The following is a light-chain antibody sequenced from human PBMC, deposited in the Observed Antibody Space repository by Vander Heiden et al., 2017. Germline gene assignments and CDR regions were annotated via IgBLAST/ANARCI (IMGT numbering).Light chain of an antibody. Sequence: QSALTQPASVSGSPGQSITISCSGTSSDVGDYNYVSWYQKHPGKAPKLMIYGVSDRPSGVSNRFSGSKSGNTASLTISGLRAEDEADYYCSSYTSSNTLLFGGGTKLTVL. V-gene: IGLV2-14*03. CDR3: SSYTSSNTLL. CDR1: SSDVGDYNY. J-gene: IGLJ2*01. CDR2: GVS.